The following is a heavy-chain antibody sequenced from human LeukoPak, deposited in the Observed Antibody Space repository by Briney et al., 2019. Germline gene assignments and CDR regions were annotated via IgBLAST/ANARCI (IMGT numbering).Heavy chain of an antibody. D-gene: IGHD1-14*01. CDR3: ARQSHRNWFDP. Sequence: SETLSLTCTVSGGSISSSSYYWGWIRQPPGKGLEWIGEINHSGSTNYNPSLKSRVTTSIDTSKNQFSLKLSSVTAADTAVYYCARQSHRNWFDPWGQGTLVTVSS. J-gene: IGHJ5*02. V-gene: IGHV4-39*01. CDR2: INHSGST. CDR1: GGSISSSSYY.